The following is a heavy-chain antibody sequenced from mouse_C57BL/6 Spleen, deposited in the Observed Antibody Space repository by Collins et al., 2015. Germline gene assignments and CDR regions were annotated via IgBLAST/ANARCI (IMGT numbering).Heavy chain of an antibody. D-gene: IGHD2-3*01. CDR1: GYAFSSSW. Sequence: QVQLQQSGPELVKPGASVKISCKASGYAFSSSWMNWVKQRPGQGLEWIGRIYPGDGDTNYNGKFKGKATLTADKSSSTAYMQLSSLTSVDSAVYFCARNGYSWFAYWGQGTLVTVSA. CDR2: IYPGDGDT. J-gene: IGHJ3*01. CDR3: ARNGYSWFAY. V-gene: IGHV1-82*01.